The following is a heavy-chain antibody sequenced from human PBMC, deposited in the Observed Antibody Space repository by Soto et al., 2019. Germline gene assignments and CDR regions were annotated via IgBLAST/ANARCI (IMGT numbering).Heavy chain of an antibody. CDR3: ARVPVASSWFDP. CDR1: GGSIFSSY. J-gene: IGHJ5*02. CDR2: VYYSGST. Sequence: SETLSLTCTVSGGSIFSSYWTWIRQPPGKGLEWIGNVYYSGSTNYNPSLKSRITISVDTSKNQFSLNLSSVTAADTAVYYCARVPVASSWFDPWGQVTLVTFSP. V-gene: IGHV4-59*01.